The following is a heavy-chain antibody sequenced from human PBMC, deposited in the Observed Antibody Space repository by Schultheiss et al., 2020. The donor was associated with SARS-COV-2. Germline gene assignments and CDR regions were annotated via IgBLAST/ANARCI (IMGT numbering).Heavy chain of an antibody. D-gene: IGHD6-13*01. CDR2: IYYSGST. CDR3: ARRRLGSAAAGLWGAFDI. V-gene: IGHV4-34*01. J-gene: IGHJ3*02. CDR1: GGSFSGYY. Sequence: SETLSLTCAVYGGSFSGYYWSWIRQPPGKGLEWIGSIYYSGSTYYNPSLKSRVTISVDTSKNQFSLKLSSVTAADTAVYYCARRRLGSAAAGLWGAFDIWGQGTMVTVSS.